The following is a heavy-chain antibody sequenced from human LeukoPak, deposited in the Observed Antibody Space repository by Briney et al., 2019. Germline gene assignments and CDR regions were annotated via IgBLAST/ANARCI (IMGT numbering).Heavy chain of an antibody. V-gene: IGHV3-23*01. CDR3: AKDRVDTSMTSFDF. CDR2: ISGSGGSI. D-gene: IGHD5-18*01. J-gene: IGHJ4*02. Sequence: GGSLCLSCAASGFTFSNYAMSWVRLAPGKGLEWVSVISGSGGSIYYADAVTGGFTISRDNSKNTLYLQMNNLRAGDTAVYYCAKDRVDTSMTSFDFWGQGTLVTVSS. CDR1: GFTFSNYA.